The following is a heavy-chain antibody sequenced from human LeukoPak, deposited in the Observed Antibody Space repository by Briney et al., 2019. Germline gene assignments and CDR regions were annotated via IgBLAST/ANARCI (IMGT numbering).Heavy chain of an antibody. CDR2: ISGSGGST. CDR1: GFTFSSYA. Sequence: PGGSLRLSCAASGFTFSSYAMSWVRQAPGKGLEWVSAISGSGGSTYYADSVKGRFTISRDNSKNTLYLQMNSLRAEDTAVYYCAKLQGMYYYYGMDVWGQGTTVTVSS. V-gene: IGHV3-23*01. CDR3: AKLQGMYYYYGMDV. D-gene: IGHD4-11*01. J-gene: IGHJ6*02.